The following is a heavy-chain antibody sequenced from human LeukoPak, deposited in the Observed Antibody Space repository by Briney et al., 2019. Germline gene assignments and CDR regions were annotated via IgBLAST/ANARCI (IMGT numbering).Heavy chain of an antibody. CDR2: ISWNSGSI. J-gene: IGHJ4*02. Sequence: PGGSLRLSCAASGFTFDDYAMHWVRQAPGKGLEWVSGISWNSGSIGYADSVKGRFTISRDNAKNSLYLQMNGLRAEDTALYYCAKGRHYDFWSGYDYFDYWGQGTLVTVSS. D-gene: IGHD3-3*01. CDR3: AKGRHYDFWSGYDYFDY. CDR1: GFTFDDYA. V-gene: IGHV3-9*01.